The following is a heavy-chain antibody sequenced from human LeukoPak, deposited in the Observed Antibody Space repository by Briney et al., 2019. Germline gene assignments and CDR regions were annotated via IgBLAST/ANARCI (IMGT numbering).Heavy chain of an antibody. V-gene: IGHV3-33*01. CDR2: IWYDGFNK. CDR1: GFTFSSYV. D-gene: IGHD7-27*01. J-gene: IGHJ4*02. CDR3: ARDLGNWGWNDF. Sequence: GGSLRLSCAASGFTFSSYVMHWVRQAPGKGLEWVAVIWYDGFNKYYADSVKGRFTISRDNSKNTLYLQMNSLRAEDTAVYYCARDLGNWGWNDFWGQGTLVTVSS.